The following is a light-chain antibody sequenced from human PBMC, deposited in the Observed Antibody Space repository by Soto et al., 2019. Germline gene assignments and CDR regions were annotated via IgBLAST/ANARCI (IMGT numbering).Light chain of an antibody. Sequence: EIVLTQSPGTLSLSPGERATLSCRATQSVRNNYLAWYQQKPGQAPRLLIYGASNRATGIPDRFSGSGSRTDFIITISRLEPEDFAVYYCQQYGISGTFGQGTQVDIK. CDR2: GAS. V-gene: IGKV3-20*01. J-gene: IGKJ1*01. CDR3: QQYGISGT. CDR1: QSVRNNY.